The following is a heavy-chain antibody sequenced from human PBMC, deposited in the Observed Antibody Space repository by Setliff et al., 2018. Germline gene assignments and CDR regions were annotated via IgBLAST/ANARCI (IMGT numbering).Heavy chain of an antibody. D-gene: IGHD1-26*01. CDR2: IYSGGST. CDR3: AGDHPLSGSYASDY. CDR1: GFTFSRYA. J-gene: IGHJ4*02. Sequence: LRLSCSASGFTFSRYAMHWVRQAPGKGLEWVSVIYSGGSTYYADSVKGRFTISRDNSKNTLYLQMNSLRAEDTAVYYCAGDHPLSGSYASDYWGQGTLVTVSS. V-gene: IGHV3-66*01.